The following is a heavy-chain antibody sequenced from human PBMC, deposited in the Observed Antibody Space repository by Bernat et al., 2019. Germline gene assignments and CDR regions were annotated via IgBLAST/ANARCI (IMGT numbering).Heavy chain of an antibody. J-gene: IGHJ4*02. V-gene: IGHV3-15*01. D-gene: IGHD2-8*01. Sequence: EVQLLESGGGLVKPGGSLRLSCAASGFTFIDAWMNWVRQAPGKGLEFIGRIKSKADGGTTDYAAPVKGRFTISRDDSQNMVYLQMNDLKTDDTALYYWNTKQTPRECNGENCYDSWGQGALVTVSS. CDR1: GFTFIDAW. CDR2: IKSKADGGTT. CDR3: NTKQTPRECNGENCYDS.